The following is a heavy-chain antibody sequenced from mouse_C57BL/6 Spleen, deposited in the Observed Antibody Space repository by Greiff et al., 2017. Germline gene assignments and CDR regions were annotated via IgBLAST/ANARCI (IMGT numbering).Heavy chain of an antibody. CDR1: GYTFTSYW. J-gene: IGHJ2*01. V-gene: IGHV1-52*01. CDR3: ARFYYGYDMGYCDY. D-gene: IGHD2-2*01. CDR2: IDPSDSET. Sequence: VQLQQPGAELVRPGSSVKLSCKASGYTFTSYWMHWVKQRPIQGLEWIGNIDPSDSETHYNQKFKDKATLTVDKSSSTAYMQLSSLTSENSAVYYCARFYYGYDMGYCDYWGQGTTLTVSS.